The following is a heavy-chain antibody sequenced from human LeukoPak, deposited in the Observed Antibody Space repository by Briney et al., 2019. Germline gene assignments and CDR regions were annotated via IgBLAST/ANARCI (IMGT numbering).Heavy chain of an antibody. CDR3: ARGLFGEQQLVHELDY. Sequence: ASVKVSCKASGYTFTSYAMNWVRLAPGQGLEWMGWINTNTGNPTYAQGFTGRFVFSLDTSVSTAYLQISSLKAEDTAVYYCARGLFGEQQLVHELDYWGQGTLVTVSS. CDR1: GYTFTSYA. J-gene: IGHJ4*02. CDR2: INTNTGNP. V-gene: IGHV7-4-1*02. D-gene: IGHD6-13*01.